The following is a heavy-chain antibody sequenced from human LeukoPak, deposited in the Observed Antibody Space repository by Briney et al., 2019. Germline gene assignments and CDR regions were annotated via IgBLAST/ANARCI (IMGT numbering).Heavy chain of an antibody. CDR3: VKDSYYYDSSGYYYVKDH. CDR2: ISGSGGPT. Sequence: PGGSLRLSCAASGFTFSNYAMNGVRQAPGKGLECLSGISGSGGPTYYADSVQGRFTISRDNSKNTLYVQMNILRADDTAIYYGVKDSYYYDSSGYYYVKDHWGQGTLVTVSS. V-gene: IGHV3-23*01. D-gene: IGHD3-22*01. J-gene: IGHJ4*02. CDR1: GFTFSNYA.